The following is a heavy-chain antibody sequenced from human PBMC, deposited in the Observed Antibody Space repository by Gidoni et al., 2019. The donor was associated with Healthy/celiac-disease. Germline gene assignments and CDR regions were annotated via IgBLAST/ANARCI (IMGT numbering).Heavy chain of an antibody. CDR2: ISGSGGST. CDR1: GFTFSSYA. Sequence: EVQLLESGGGLVQPGGALSLSCAASGFTFSSYAMSWVRQAPGKGLEWGSAISGSGGSTYYADSVKGRFTISRDNSKNTLYLQMNSLRAEDTAVYYWASNRRGTAMVRRNLPWFDPWGQGTLVTVSS. D-gene: IGHD5-18*01. CDR3: ASNRRGTAMVRRNLPWFDP. J-gene: IGHJ5*02. V-gene: IGHV3-23*01.